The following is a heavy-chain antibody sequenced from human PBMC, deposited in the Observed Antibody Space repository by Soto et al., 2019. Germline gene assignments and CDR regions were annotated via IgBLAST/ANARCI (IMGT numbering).Heavy chain of an antibody. CDR3: ARGWGYDSNAYYYAY. D-gene: IGHD3-22*01. Sequence: QVQLVQSGAEVRKPGSSVKVSCKASGGTFSRHAISWVRQAPGQGLEWMGGIIPIFGTANHAQKFQGRVTIIADESTSTGYMELISLRSEDKAMYYCARGWGYDSNAYYYAYWGQGTLVIVSS. J-gene: IGHJ4*02. CDR1: GGTFSRHA. CDR2: IIPIFGTA. V-gene: IGHV1-69*01.